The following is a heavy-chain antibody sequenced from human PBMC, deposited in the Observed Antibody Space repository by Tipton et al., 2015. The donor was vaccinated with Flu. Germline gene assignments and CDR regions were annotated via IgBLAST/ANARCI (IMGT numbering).Heavy chain of an antibody. CDR3: VRVLESYYFDY. Sequence: RSLRLSCAASGFTFSSYGMHWVRQAPGKGLEWVAFIEYDGSQKVYADSVKGRFTISRDRSKNTLYLQMNSLRLEDTAVYYCVRVLESYYFDYWGQGTLATVSS. CDR1: GFTFSSYG. D-gene: IGHD1-1*01. CDR2: IEYDGSQK. V-gene: IGHV3-30*19. J-gene: IGHJ4*02.